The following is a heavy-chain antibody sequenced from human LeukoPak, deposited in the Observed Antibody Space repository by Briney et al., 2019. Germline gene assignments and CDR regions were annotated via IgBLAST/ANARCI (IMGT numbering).Heavy chain of an antibody. CDR3: ARAESSGWYHEFDY. D-gene: IGHD6-19*01. J-gene: IGHJ4*02. CDR2: ISSSSSYI. CDR1: GFTFSSYE. V-gene: IGHV3-21*01. Sequence: GGSLRLSCAASGFTFSSYEMNWVRQAPGKGLEWVSSISSSSSYIYYADSVKGRFTISRDNAKNSLYLQMNSLGAEDTAVYYCARAESSGWYHEFDYWGQGTLVTVSS.